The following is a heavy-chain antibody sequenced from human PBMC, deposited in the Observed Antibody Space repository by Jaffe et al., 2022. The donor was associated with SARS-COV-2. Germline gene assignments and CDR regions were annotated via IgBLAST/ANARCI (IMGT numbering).Heavy chain of an antibody. CDR1: GYMFTSYY. V-gene: IGHV1-46*01. D-gene: IGHD5-18*01. Sequence: QVQLVQSGAEVRKPGDSVKVSCKASGYMFTSYYIHWVRQAPGQGLEWMGIVNPSGGSTSYAQRFQVRVTLTRDTSTSTVYLELSSLRSEDTAVYYCARDWSWDTAMMNPQYCFDYWGQGTLVTVSS. CDR3: ARDWSWDTAMMNPQYCFDY. J-gene: IGHJ4*02. CDR2: VNPSGGST.